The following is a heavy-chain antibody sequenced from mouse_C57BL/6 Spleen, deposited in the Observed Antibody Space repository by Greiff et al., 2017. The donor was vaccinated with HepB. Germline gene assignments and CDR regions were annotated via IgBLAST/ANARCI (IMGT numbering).Heavy chain of an antibody. V-gene: IGHV1-74*01. CDR3: APADYLYWYFDV. CDR2: IHPTDSDT. D-gene: IGHD2-4*01. J-gene: IGHJ1*03. CDR1: GYTFTGSW. Sequence: QVQLQQPGAELVKPGASVKLSCKASGYTFTGSWIHWVKRRPGQGLEWIARIHPTDSDTNYNQKFKGKATFTADKSSSTAYMQRSSLTSEDSAVYYCAPADYLYWYFDVWGTGTTVTVSS.